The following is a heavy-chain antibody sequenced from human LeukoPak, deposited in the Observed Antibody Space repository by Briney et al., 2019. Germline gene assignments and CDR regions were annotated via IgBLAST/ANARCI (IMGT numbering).Heavy chain of an antibody. J-gene: IGHJ2*01. CDR1: GFTFSSYD. Sequence: PGGSLRLSCAASGFTFSSYDMHWARQATGKGLEWVSAIGTAGDTYYPGSVKGRFTISRENAKNSLYLQMNSLRAGDTAVYYCARVRKYSGYYSWYFDLWGRGTLVTVSS. CDR2: IGTAGDT. D-gene: IGHD5-12*01. CDR3: ARVRKYSGYYSWYFDL. V-gene: IGHV3-13*01.